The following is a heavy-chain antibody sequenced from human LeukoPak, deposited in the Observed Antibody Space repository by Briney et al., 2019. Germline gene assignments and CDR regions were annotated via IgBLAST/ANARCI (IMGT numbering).Heavy chain of an antibody. Sequence: ASVKLSWKASGYTFTNYDNNCVRQATGQGLEWMGWMNPNSGNTGYAEKFQARVTITRDTSITTAYMELTSLRSEDSAVYYCARGPAYSNYWASYYCYMDVWGQGTIVTVSS. D-gene: IGHD4-11*01. CDR1: GYTFTNYD. V-gene: IGHV1-8*03. CDR2: MNPNSGNT. CDR3: ARGPAYSNYWASYYCYMDV. J-gene: IGHJ6*03.